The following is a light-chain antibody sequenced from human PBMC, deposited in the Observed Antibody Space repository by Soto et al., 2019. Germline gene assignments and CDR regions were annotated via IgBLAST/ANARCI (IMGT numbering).Light chain of an antibody. Sequence: EIVLTQSPGTLSLSPGERATLSCRASQSLSSSQLAWYQQKPGQAPRLLIHDASSRATGISDRFTGSGSGTDFTLTISSLQSEDYAVYYCQQYNNWPPYTFGQGTKVDIK. CDR3: QQYNNWPPYT. CDR2: DAS. V-gene: IGKV3-20*01. J-gene: IGKJ2*01. CDR1: QSLSSSQ.